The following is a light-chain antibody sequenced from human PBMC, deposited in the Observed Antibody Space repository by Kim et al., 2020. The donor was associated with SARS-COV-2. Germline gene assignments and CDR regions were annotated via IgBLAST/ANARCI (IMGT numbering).Light chain of an antibody. Sequence: SVSPGQTAIITCSGDKLEDRYVSWYQQKAGHSPVLVIYQDTKRPSGIPERISGSNSGNTATLTISGTQTVDEAEYHCQAWDRSTGVFGGGTQLTVL. J-gene: IGLJ3*02. V-gene: IGLV3-1*01. CDR2: QDT. CDR1: KLEDRY. CDR3: QAWDRSTGV.